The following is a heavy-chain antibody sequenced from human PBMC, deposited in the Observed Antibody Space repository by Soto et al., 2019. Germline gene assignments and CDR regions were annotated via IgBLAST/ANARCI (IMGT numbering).Heavy chain of an antibody. D-gene: IGHD3-22*01. Sequence: QVQLVESGGGVVQPGGSLRLSCAASGFTFSASVMHWVRQAPGKGLEWMAIISYGGNNKYYADSVKGRFTISRDISERTLYLQINSLRSEDTAVYYCAREEFKDGRGHFDYWGQGTLVSVSS. V-gene: IGHV3-30-3*01. J-gene: IGHJ4*02. CDR3: AREEFKDGRGHFDY. CDR2: ISYGGNNK. CDR1: GFTFSASV.